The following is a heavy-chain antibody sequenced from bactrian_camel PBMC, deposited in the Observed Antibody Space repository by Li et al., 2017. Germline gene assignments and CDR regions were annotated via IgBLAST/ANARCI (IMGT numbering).Heavy chain of an antibody. CDR2: IYTGGGST. V-gene: IGHV3S1*01. CDR1: GYTYSINC. D-gene: IGHD3*01. CDR3: ATEALARGSPYVTVKASWTCTLGY. J-gene: IGHJ6*01. Sequence: HVQLVESGGGSVQAGGSLRLSCAPSGYTYSINCMGWSRPAPGKEREGVAVIYTGGGSTYYADSVKGRFTISVDNAKNTLFLQMNSLKPEDTATYYCATEALARGSPYVTVKASWTCTLGYWAQGTQVTVS.